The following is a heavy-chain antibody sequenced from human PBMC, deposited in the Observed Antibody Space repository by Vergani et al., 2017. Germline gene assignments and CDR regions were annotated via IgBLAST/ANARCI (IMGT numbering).Heavy chain of an antibody. J-gene: IGHJ6*03. CDR2: INHSGST. D-gene: IGHD1-26*01. Sequence: QVQLQQWGAGLLKPSETLSLTCAVYGGSFSGYYWSWIRQPPGKGLEWIGEINHSGSTNYNPSLKIRVTISVDTSKNQFSLKLSSVTAAATAVYYCARGHKNSGSYLRYYYYMDVWGKGTTVTVSS. CDR1: GGSFSGYY. CDR3: ARGHKNSGSYLRYYYYMDV. V-gene: IGHV4-34*01.